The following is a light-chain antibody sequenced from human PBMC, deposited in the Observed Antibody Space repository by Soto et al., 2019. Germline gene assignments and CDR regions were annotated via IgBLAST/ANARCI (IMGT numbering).Light chain of an antibody. CDR3: GTWDGSLNIGV. Sequence: QSVLTQPPSVSAAPGQKVTISCSGSISDVGKNYVSWYQQVPGTAPKLLIYDNDKRPSGIPDRFSGSKSGTSATLGITGLQTGYEAEYYCGTWDGSLNIGVFGGGTKLTVL. J-gene: IGLJ3*02. CDR2: DND. CDR1: ISDVGKNY. V-gene: IGLV1-51*01.